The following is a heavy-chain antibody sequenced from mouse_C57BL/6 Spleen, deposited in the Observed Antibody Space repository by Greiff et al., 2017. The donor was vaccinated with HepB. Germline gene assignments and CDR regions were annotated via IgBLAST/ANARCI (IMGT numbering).Heavy chain of an antibody. D-gene: IGHD4-1*01. CDR2: IDPSDSYT. CDR1: GYTFTSYW. Sequence: QVQLQQPGAELVMPGASVKLSCKASGYTFTSYWMHWVKQRPGQGLEWIGEIDPSDSYTNYNQKFKGKSTLTVDKSSSTAYMQLSSLTSEDSAVYYCASNWDKGYFDVWGTGTTVTVSS. J-gene: IGHJ1*03. V-gene: IGHV1-69*01. CDR3: ASNWDKGYFDV.